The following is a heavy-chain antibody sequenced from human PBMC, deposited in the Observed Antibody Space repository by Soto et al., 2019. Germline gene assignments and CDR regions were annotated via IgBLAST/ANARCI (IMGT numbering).Heavy chain of an antibody. CDR2: IYPGDSET. V-gene: IGHV5-51*01. CDR1: GYRFTSYW. D-gene: IGHD3-10*01. J-gene: IGHJ6*02. CDR3: ARPEHYYGTGSDTGSMDV. Sequence: GGSLRLSCAASGYRFTSYWIAWVRQMPGKGLEWMGLIYPGDSETRYSLSFQGQVTISVDKSINTAYLHWSSLKASDTAMYFCARPEHYYGTGSDTGSMDVWGQGTTVTFSS.